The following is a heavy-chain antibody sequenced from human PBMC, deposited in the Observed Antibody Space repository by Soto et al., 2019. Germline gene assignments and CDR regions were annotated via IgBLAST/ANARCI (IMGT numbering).Heavy chain of an antibody. CDR3: ARSGYYYDSSGRRFDY. V-gene: IGHV4-59*06. CDR1: GGSMISYY. CDR2: IYYSGGT. J-gene: IGHJ4*02. Sequence: SETLSLTCTVSGGSMISYYWSWIRQHPGKGLEWIGYIYYSGGTYYNPSLKSRVTISVDTSKNQFSLKLSSVTAADTAVYYCARSGYYYDSSGRRFDYWGQGTLVTVSS. D-gene: IGHD3-22*01.